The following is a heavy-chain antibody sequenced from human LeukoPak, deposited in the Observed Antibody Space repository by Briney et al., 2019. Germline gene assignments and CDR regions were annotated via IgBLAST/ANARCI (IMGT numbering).Heavy chain of an antibody. CDR1: GFTFSNAW. Sequence: GGSLRLSCAVSGFTFSNAWMSWVRQAPGKGLEWVGRIKSKTDGGTTDYAAPVKGRFTISRDDSKNTLYLQMNSLKTEDTAVYYRTISSGWSKVYYYGMDVWGQGTTVTVSS. CDR2: IKSKTDGGTT. V-gene: IGHV3-15*01. D-gene: IGHD6-19*01. J-gene: IGHJ6*02. CDR3: TISSGWSKVYYYGMDV.